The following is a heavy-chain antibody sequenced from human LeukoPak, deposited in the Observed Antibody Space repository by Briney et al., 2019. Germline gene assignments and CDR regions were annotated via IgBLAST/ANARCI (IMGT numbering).Heavy chain of an antibody. Sequence: PGGTLRLSCAASGFTFSSYGMSWVRQAPGKVLEWVAFIRYDGSNKYYADSVKGRFTISRDNSKDTLYLQMDTLRVEDTAVYYCARGLIYFEVWGQGTLVSVSS. CDR1: GFTFSSYG. J-gene: IGHJ4*02. CDR2: IRYDGSNK. CDR3: ARGLIYFEV. V-gene: IGHV3-30*02. D-gene: IGHD3-9*01.